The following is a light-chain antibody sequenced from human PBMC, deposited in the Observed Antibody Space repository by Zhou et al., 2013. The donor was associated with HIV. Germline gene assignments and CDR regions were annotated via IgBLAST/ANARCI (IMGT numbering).Light chain of an antibody. J-gene: IGKJ4*01. CDR3: HQRDNWPPT. CDR2: DAS. Sequence: EIVLTQSPDTLSLSPGERATLSCRASQSVRTLLAWYQHKPGRAPRLLIYDASIRATDIPGRFSGNGSETDFILTISSLEPEDFAVYYCHQRDNWPPTFGGGTRVEIK. V-gene: IGKV3-11*01. CDR1: QSVRTL.